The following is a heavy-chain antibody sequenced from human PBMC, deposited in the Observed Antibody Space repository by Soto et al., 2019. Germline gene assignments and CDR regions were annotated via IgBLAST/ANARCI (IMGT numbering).Heavy chain of an antibody. CDR2: ISTYNGNT. J-gene: IGHJ4*02. D-gene: IGHD3-22*01. CDR3: ARDFGGKRSYYDSSAYEYYFDY. CDR1: GYTFTSYG. Sequence: ASVKVSCKASGYTFTSYGISWVRQAPGQGLEWMGWISTYNGNTKYAQKLQGRATMTTDTSTSKVYMELRSLRSDDTAVYYCARDFGGKRSYYDSSAYEYYFDYWGQGTLVTVSS. V-gene: IGHV1-18*01.